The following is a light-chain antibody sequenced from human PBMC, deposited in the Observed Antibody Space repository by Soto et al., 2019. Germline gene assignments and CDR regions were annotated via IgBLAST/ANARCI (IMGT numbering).Light chain of an antibody. Sequence: EIVMTQSPATLSVSPGERATLSCRASQSVSSNLAWYQQKPGQAPRLLIYGASTRATGLPARFSGSGSGTEFTLTISSLQSEDFAVDYCQQYNNWPEFAFGHGTKVDIK. CDR3: QQYNNWPEFA. CDR1: QSVSSN. CDR2: GAS. V-gene: IGKV3-15*01. J-gene: IGKJ3*01.